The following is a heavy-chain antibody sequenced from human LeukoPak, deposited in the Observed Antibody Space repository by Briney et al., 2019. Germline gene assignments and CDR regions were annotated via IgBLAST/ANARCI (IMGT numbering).Heavy chain of an antibody. J-gene: IGHJ4*02. Sequence: GGSLRLSCAASGFTFSSYAMHWVRQAPGKGLERVAVISYDGSNKYYADSVKGRFTISRDNSKNTLYLQMNSLRAEDTAVYYCARDRYYYDSSGYYYNYYFDYWGQGTLVTVSS. V-gene: IGHV3-30*04. CDR3: ARDRYYYDSSGYYYNYYFDY. D-gene: IGHD3-22*01. CDR1: GFTFSSYA. CDR2: ISYDGSNK.